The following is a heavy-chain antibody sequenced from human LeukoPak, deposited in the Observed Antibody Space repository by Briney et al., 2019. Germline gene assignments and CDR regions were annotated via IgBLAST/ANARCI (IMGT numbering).Heavy chain of an antibody. CDR1: GFTFDDYG. Sequence: GGSLRLSCAASGFTFDDYGMSWVRQAPGKGLEWVSGINWNGGSTGYADSVKGRFTISRDNAKNSLYLQMNSLRAEDTALYHCARAGGGLEVWSFDYWGQGTLVTVSS. CDR2: INWNGGST. J-gene: IGHJ4*02. CDR3: ARAGGGLEVWSFDY. D-gene: IGHD1-1*01. V-gene: IGHV3-20*01.